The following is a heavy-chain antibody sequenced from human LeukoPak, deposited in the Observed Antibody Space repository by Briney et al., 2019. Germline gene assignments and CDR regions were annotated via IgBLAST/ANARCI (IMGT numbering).Heavy chain of an antibody. V-gene: IGHV4-61*02. CDR3: AREDSGSYYSRFDY. J-gene: IGHJ4*02. CDR2: IYTSGST. CDR1: GGSISSGSYY. Sequence: SQTLSLTCTVSGGSISSGSYYWSWIRQPAGKGLEWIGRIYTSGSTNYNPSLKSRVTISVDTSKNQFSLKLSSVTAADTAVYYCAREDSGSYYSRFDYWGQGTLVTVSS. D-gene: IGHD1-26*01.